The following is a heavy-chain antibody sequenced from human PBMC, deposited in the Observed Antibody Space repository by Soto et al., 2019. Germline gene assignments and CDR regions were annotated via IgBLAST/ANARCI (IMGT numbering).Heavy chain of an antibody. CDR3: ARRRYSSCWYDWWFYP. J-gene: IGHJ5*02. CDR1: GYTFTSYC. V-gene: IGHV1-18*01. Sequence: ASVKVSCKASGYTFTSYCISWVRQAPGQGLEWMGWISAYNGNTNYAQKLQGRVTMTTDTSTSTAYMELRSLRSDDTAVYYCARRRYSSCWYDWWFYPWGQGTLVTVSS. CDR2: ISAYNGNT. D-gene: IGHD6-19*01.